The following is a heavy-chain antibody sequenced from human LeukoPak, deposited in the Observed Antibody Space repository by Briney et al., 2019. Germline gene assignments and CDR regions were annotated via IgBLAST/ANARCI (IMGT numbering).Heavy chain of an antibody. Sequence: ASVKVSCKASGGTFSSCAISWVRQAPGQGLEWMGGIIPIFGTANYAQKFQGRVTITTDESTSTAYMELSSLRSEDTAVYYCARAFVGCSSTSCYGWFDPWGQGTLVTVSS. CDR1: GGTFSSCA. CDR3: ARAFVGCSSTSCYGWFDP. D-gene: IGHD2-2*01. CDR2: IIPIFGTA. V-gene: IGHV1-69*05. J-gene: IGHJ5*02.